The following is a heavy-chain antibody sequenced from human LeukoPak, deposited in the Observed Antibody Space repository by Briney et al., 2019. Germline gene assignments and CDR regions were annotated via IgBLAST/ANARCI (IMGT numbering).Heavy chain of an antibody. CDR1: GFTFSTYA. CDR3: ARGLWFGDV. J-gene: IGHJ6*02. D-gene: IGHD3-10*01. Sequence: PGGSLRLSCAASGFTFSTYAMSWVRQAPGKGLEWVSGISGRGGSTYYADSVKGRFTISRDNSKHTLYLQMNSLRADDTAAYYCARGLWFGDVWGQGTTVTVSS. CDR2: ISGRGGST. V-gene: IGHV3-23*01.